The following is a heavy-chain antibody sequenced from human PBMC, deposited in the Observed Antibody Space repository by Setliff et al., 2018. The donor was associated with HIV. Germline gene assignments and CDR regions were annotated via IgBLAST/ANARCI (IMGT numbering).Heavy chain of an antibody. J-gene: IGHJ4*02. Sequence: GGSLRLSCAASGFTFNTYAMTWVRQAPGKGLDWVSSIITNGGTTFYADSVKGRFTISRDNSNNMLYLQMNSLRAEDTALYFCARDLTLYKLWGQGTLVTVSS. CDR3: ARDLTLYKL. V-gene: IGHV3-23*01. D-gene: IGHD1-1*01. CDR2: IITNGGTT. CDR1: GFTFNTYA.